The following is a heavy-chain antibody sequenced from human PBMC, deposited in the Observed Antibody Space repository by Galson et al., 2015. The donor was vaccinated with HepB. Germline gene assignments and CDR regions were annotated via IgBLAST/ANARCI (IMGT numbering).Heavy chain of an antibody. J-gene: IGHJ4*02. Sequence: SETLSLTCTVSGGSISSSSYYWGWIRQPPGKGLEWIGSIYYSGSTYYNPSLKSRVTISVDTSKNQFSLKLSSVTAADTAVYYCARVSSGSRLPEGSGPGYFDYWGQGTLVTVSS. D-gene: IGHD1-26*01. CDR3: ARVSSGSRLPEGSGPGYFDY. CDR1: GGSISSSSYY. CDR2: IYYSGST. V-gene: IGHV4-39*07.